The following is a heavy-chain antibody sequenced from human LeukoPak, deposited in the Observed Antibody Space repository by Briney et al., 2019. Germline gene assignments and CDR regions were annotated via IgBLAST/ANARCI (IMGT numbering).Heavy chain of an antibody. V-gene: IGHV4-34*01. Sequence: SETLSLTCAVYGGSFSGYYWSWIRQPPGKGLEWIGEINHSGSTNYNPSLKSRVTISVDTSKNQFSLKLSSVTAADTAVYYCARRGYCSGGSCSSHDYWGQGTLVTVSS. CDR2: INHSGST. CDR1: GGSFSGYY. CDR3: ARRGYCSGGSCSSHDY. D-gene: IGHD2-15*01. J-gene: IGHJ4*02.